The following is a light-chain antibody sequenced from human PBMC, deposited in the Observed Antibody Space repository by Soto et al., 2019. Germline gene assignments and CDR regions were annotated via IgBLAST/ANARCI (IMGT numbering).Light chain of an antibody. CDR2: NNN. V-gene: IGLV1-44*01. CDR1: SSNIGSNT. CDR3: PVGDDSLNARV. J-gene: IGLJ1*01. Sequence: QPVLTQPPSASGTPGQRVTISCSGSSSNIGSNTVNWYQQLPGTAPKLLIYNNNQRPSGVPDRLSGSKSGTSASLAISGLQSQDGAYYYCPVGDDSLNARVFGTGTKLTGL.